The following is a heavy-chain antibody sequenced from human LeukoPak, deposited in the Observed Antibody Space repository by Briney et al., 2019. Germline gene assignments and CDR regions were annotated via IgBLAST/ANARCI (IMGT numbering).Heavy chain of an antibody. CDR2: ISWDSGSI. CDR1: GFTFDDYA. J-gene: IGHJ4*02. V-gene: IGHV3-9*03. Sequence: SGRSLRLSCAASGFTFDDYAMHWVRQAPGKGLEWVSGISWDSGSIGYADSVKGRFTISRDNAKNSLYLQMNSLRAEDMALYYCAKDITSSNESSGWVDWGQGTLVTVSS. D-gene: IGHD6-19*01. CDR3: AKDITSSNESSGWVD.